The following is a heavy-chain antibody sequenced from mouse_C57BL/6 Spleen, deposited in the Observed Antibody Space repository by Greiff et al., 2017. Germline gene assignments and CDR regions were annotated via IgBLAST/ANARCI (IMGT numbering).Heavy chain of an antibody. CDR3: ARELGRYAMDY. CDR1: GYTFTSYW. V-gene: IGHV1-61*01. J-gene: IGHJ4*01. D-gene: IGHD3-3*01. Sequence: QVQLQQPGAELVRPGSSVKLSCKASGYTFTSYWMDWVKQRPGQGLEWIGNIYPSDSETHYNQKFKDKATLTVDKSSSTAYMQLGSLTSEDSAVYYCARELGRYAMDYWGQGTSVTVSS. CDR2: IYPSDSET.